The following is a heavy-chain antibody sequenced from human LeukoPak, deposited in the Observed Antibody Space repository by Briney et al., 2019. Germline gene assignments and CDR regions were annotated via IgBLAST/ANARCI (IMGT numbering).Heavy chain of an antibody. V-gene: IGHV3-53*01. CDR2: TYAGGST. J-gene: IGHJ4*02. Sequence: PGGSLRLTCAASEFSVSSNYMSWVRQAPGKGLEWVSVTYAGGSTYYADSVKGRFTISRDNAKNSLYLQMNSLRAEDTAVYYCARAGYGYWGQGTLVTVSS. CDR3: ARAGYGY. CDR1: EFSVSSNY. D-gene: IGHD1-1*01.